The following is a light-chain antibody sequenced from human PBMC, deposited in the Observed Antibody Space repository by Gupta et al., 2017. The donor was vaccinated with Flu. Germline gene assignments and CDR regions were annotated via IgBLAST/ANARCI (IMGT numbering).Light chain of an antibody. Sequence: SYELTQPPSVSVSPGQTASITCSGDKLGDKYACWYQQKPGQSPVLVIYQDSKRPSGIPERFSGSNSGNTATLTISGPQARDEADYYCQAWDSSTAIYVFGTGTKVTVL. J-gene: IGLJ1*01. CDR3: QAWDSSTAIYV. V-gene: IGLV3-1*01. CDR1: KLGDKY. CDR2: QDS.